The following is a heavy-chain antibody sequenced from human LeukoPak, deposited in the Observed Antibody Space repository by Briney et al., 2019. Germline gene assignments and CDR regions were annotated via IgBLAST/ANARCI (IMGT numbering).Heavy chain of an antibody. CDR1: GGPISSSSYY. CDR3: ARDSLYYYGSGSLSRYYYYYGMDV. Sequence: SETLSLTCTVSGGPISSSSYYWGWIRQPPGKGLEWIGYIYYSGSTNYNPSLKSRVTISVDTSKNQFSLKLSSVTAADTAVYYCARDSLYYYGSGSLSRYYYYYGMDVWGQGTTVTVSS. J-gene: IGHJ6*02. D-gene: IGHD3-10*01. V-gene: IGHV4-61*01. CDR2: IYYSGST.